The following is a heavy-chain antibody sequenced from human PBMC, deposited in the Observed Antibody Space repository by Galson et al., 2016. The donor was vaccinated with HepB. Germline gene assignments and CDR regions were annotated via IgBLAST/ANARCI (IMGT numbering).Heavy chain of an antibody. CDR3: ARLFGGYIDY. D-gene: IGHD2-15*01. V-gene: IGHV3-23*01. Sequence: SLRLSCAASGFTLSNYAMSWVRQAPGKGLEWVSDISGSGITTYYADTVKGRFTIFRDNSKKTVYPQMSSLRAEDTAVYYCARLFGGYIDYWGQGTLVTVSS. CDR1: GFTLSNYA. CDR2: ISGSGITT. J-gene: IGHJ4*02.